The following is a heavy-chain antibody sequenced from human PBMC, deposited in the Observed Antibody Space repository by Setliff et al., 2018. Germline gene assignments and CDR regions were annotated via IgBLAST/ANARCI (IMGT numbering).Heavy chain of an antibody. Sequence: PSETLSLTCTVSGGSVNDYYWSWIRRPPGKGLEWIGSIYYTGSTYYNPSLKSRVTMSVDTSKRQFSLKLGSATAADTAVYYCARDMGQPYYFESWGLGTLVTVSS. D-gene: IGHD1-1*01. CDR1: GGSVNDYY. V-gene: IGHV4-59*02. J-gene: IGHJ4*02. CDR2: IYYTGST. CDR3: ARDMGQPYYFES.